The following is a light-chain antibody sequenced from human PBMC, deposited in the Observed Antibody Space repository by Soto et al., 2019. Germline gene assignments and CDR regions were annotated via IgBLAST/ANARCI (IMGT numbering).Light chain of an antibody. V-gene: IGLV2-14*01. CDR2: EVT. Sequence: QSALTQPAYVSGSPGQSITIYCTGTSSDVGGYNYVSWYQQHPGKAPKLVIYEVTNRPSGVSNRFSGSKSVNTASLTISGLQADDEVEYYCRSYCLSCGHIETSAIVVFGGGTKVTVL. CDR3: RSYCLSCGHIETSAIVV. CDR1: SSDVGGYNY. J-gene: IGLJ2*01.